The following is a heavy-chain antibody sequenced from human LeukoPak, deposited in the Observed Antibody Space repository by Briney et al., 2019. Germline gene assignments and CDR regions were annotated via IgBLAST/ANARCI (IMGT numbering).Heavy chain of an antibody. CDR1: GFTFTTYW. CDR2: IKQDGSEK. Sequence: GGSLRLSCAASGFTFTTYWMTWVRQAPGKGLEWVANIKQDGSEKYYVDSVKGRFTISRDDAKNSLYLQMNSLRAEDTAVYYCARGGYSGYDFDYWGQGTLVTVSS. J-gene: IGHJ4*02. V-gene: IGHV3-7*03. D-gene: IGHD5-12*01. CDR3: ARGGYSGYDFDY.